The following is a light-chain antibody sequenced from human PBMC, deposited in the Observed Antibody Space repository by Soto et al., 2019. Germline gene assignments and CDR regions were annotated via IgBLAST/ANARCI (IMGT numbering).Light chain of an antibody. J-gene: IGLJ1*01. CDR1: SSYFGTYTL. CDR3: SSIAGSNKYV. CDR2: EVN. Sequence: QSALNRPASVSGSPGQSITISCTGTSSYFGTYTLVSWYQQHPGKAPKLVIYEVNKRPAGVSKRFSGSKSGDTASLTISGLQAEDEADYYYSSIAGSNKYVVVTGTTVSVL. V-gene: IGLV2-23*02.